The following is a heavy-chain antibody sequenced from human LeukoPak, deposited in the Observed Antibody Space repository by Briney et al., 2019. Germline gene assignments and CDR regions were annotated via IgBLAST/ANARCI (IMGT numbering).Heavy chain of an antibody. J-gene: IGHJ6*03. CDR3: AREGYYYYYMDV. CDR1: GFTFSSYE. CDR2: ISSSGSTI. Sequence: GGSLRLSCAASGFTFSSYEMNWVRQAPGKGLEWVSYISSSGSTIYYADSVKGRFTISRDNAKNSLYLQTNSLRAEDTAVYYCAREGYYYYYMDVWGKGTTVTVSS. V-gene: IGHV3-48*03.